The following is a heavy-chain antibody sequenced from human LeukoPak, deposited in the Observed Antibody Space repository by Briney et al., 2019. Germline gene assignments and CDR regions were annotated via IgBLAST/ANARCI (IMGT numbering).Heavy chain of an antibody. V-gene: IGHV4-39*07. CDR3: ASGGYYYDSSAH. CDR1: GGSISSGEYY. Sequence: SETLSLTCTVSGGSISSGEYYWGWIRQPPGKGLEWIGSIYYSGNTYYNPSLKSRVTISVDTSKNQFSLKLSSVTAADTAVYYCASGGYYYDSSAHWGQGTLVTVSS. CDR2: IYYSGNT. J-gene: IGHJ4*02. D-gene: IGHD3-22*01.